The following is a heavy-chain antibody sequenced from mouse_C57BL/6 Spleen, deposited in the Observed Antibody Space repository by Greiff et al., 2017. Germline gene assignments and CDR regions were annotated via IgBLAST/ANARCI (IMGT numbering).Heavy chain of an antibody. CDR2: IHPSDSDT. D-gene: IGHD1-1*01. V-gene: IGHV1-74*01. J-gene: IGHJ1*03. CDR1: GYTFTSYW. CDR3: AIGGYGSGYGYDFDV. Sequence: QVQLKQPGAELVKPGASVKVSCKASGYTFTSYWMHWVKQRPGQGLEWIGRIHPSDSDTNYNQKFKGKATLTVDKSSSTAYMQLSSLTSEDSAVYYCAIGGYGSGYGYDFDVWGTGTTVTVSS.